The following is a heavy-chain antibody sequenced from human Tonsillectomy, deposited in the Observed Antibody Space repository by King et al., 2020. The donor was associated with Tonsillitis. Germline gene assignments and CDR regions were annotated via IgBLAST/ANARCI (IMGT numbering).Heavy chain of an antibody. D-gene: IGHD1-14*01. Sequence: VQLVESGGGVVQPGGSLRLSCEVSGFTFTTYGMHWVRLAPGKGLEWVAVIWYDGSNKHYADSVKGRFTISRDNSRNTLYLQMNSPRVEDTAVYYCARDPDHSSFFDYWGQGALVTVSS. CDR1: GFTFTTYG. CDR2: IWYDGSNK. CDR3: ARDPDHSSFFDY. J-gene: IGHJ4*02. V-gene: IGHV3-33*01.